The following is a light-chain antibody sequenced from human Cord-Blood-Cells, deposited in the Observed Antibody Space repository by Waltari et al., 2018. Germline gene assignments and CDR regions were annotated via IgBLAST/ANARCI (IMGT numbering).Light chain of an antibody. CDR1: ALPKQY. Sequence: SYELTQPPSVSVSPGQTARITCPGDALPKQYAYWYQQKPGQAPVLVIYKDSVRPSGIPERVSGSSSGTTVTMTISGVQAEDEADYYCQSADSSGTYVFGTGTKVTVL. CDR2: KDS. V-gene: IGLV3-25*03. J-gene: IGLJ1*01. CDR3: QSADSSGTYV.